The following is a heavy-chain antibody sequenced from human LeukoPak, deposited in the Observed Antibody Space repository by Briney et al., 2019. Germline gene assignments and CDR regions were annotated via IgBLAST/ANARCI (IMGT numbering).Heavy chain of an antibody. D-gene: IGHD6-19*01. CDR1: GFTFSSYS. Sequence: GGSLRPSCAASGFTFSSYSMNWVRQAPGKGLEWVSYISSSSSTIYYADSVKGRFTISRDNAKNSLYLQMNSLRAEDTAVYYCARCLAVAGPGVFYYYMDVWGKGTTVTVSS. CDR2: ISSSSSTI. V-gene: IGHV3-48*01. J-gene: IGHJ6*03. CDR3: ARCLAVAGPGVFYYYMDV.